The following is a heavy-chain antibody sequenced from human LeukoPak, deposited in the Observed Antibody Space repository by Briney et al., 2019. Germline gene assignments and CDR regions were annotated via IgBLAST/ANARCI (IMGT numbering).Heavy chain of an antibody. CDR2: VYGDGRT. D-gene: IGHD4-23*01. V-gene: IGHV3-66*01. CDR1: GFAVSNNY. Sequence: PGGSLRLSCGASGFAVSNNYMTWVRQVPGKGLGWVSVVYGDGRTYYADSVKGRFTISRDNSENTVYLLMNSLRVEDTAVYYCARWVNNGGKGCYFDYWGQGTLVTVSS. J-gene: IGHJ4*02. CDR3: ARWVNNGGKGCYFDY.